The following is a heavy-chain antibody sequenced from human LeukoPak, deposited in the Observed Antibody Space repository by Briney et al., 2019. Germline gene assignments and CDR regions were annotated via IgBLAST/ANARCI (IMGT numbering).Heavy chain of an antibody. CDR1: GFTFGRHK. V-gene: IGHV3-48*03. D-gene: IGHD3-22*01. CDR3: ARDDSPVPLEKDAFDV. CDR2: ISSSGDVI. J-gene: IGHJ3*01. Sequence: QSGGSLRLSCAGSGFTFGRHKMNWVRQAPGKGLEWISYISSSGDVISYADSVKGRFTISRDNARNSLYLQMSSLRVEDTGIYYCARDDSPVPLEKDAFDVWGQGTMVTVAS.